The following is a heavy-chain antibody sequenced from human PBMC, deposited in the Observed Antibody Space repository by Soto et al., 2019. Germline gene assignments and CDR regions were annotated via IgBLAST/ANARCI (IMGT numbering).Heavy chain of an antibody. CDR3: ARGELTMVRGVITVPGYYYGMDV. J-gene: IGHJ6*02. V-gene: IGHV3-21*01. CDR2: ISSSSSYI. D-gene: IGHD3-10*01. CDR1: GFTFSSYS. Sequence: GGSLRLSCAASGFTFSSYSMNWVRQAPGKGLEWVSSISSSSSYIYYADSVKGRFTISRDNAKNSLYLQMNSLRAEDTAVYYCARGELTMVRGVITVPGYYYGMDVWGQGTTVTVSS.